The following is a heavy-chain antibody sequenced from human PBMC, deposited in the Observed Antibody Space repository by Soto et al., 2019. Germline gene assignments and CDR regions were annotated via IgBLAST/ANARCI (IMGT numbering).Heavy chain of an antibody. CDR3: ARHKTALDWFDP. CDR2: INYSGTT. V-gene: IGHV4-39*01. J-gene: IGHJ5*02. Sequence: SETLSLTCTVSGDSIITVSYFWGWIRQPPGKGLEFIALINYSGTTYYNPSLRSRLTISVDTSKNQFSLQLTSVTTADTAVYYCARHKTALDWFDPWGQGSLVTVSS. CDR1: GDSIITVSYF.